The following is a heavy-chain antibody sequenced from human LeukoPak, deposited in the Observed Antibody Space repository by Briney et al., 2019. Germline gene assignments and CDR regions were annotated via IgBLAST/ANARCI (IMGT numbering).Heavy chain of an antibody. J-gene: IGHJ4*02. Sequence: SEALSLTCAVYGGSFIDYYWTWIRQPPGKGLEWIGEINHSGSTIYNPSLKSRVSISVDASKNQFSLRLSSVTAADTAVYYCATTYHDILTGYFHWGQGTLVTVSS. CDR2: INHSGST. D-gene: IGHD3-9*01. CDR1: GGSFIDYY. CDR3: ATTYHDILTGYFH. V-gene: IGHV4-34*01.